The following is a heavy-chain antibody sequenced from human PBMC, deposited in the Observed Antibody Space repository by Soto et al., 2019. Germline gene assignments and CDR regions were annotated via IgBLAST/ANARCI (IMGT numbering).Heavy chain of an antibody. D-gene: IGHD1-26*01. J-gene: IGHJ5*02. CDR2: INAGNGNT. V-gene: IGHV1-3*01. CDR1: GYTFTSYA. Sequence: ASVKVSCKASGYTFTSYAMHWVRQAPGQRLEWMGWINAGNGNTKYSQKFQGRVTITRDTSASTAYMELSSLRSEDTAVYYCARDLGGSYYPSWFAPWGQGTLVTVSS. CDR3: ARDLGGSYYPSWFAP.